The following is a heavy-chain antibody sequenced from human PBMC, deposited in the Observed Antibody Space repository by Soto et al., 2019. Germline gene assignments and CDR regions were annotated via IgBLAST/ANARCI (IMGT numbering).Heavy chain of an antibody. V-gene: IGHV4-59*08. CDR1: GFFINNYY. CDR3: ARHRGQYQLSSLTY. CDR2: IYYSGST. Sequence: SETLSLTCTVSGFFINNYYWSWIRQPPGKGLEWIGYIYYSGSTNYNPSLKSRVTISVDTSKNQFSLNLDSVTAADTAVYYCARHRGQYQLSSLTYWGQGALVTVSS. D-gene: IGHD2-2*01. J-gene: IGHJ4*02.